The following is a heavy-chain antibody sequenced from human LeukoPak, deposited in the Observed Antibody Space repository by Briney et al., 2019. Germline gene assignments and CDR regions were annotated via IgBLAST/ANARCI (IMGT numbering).Heavy chain of an antibody. Sequence: SETLSLTCTVSGGSISSYYWSWIRQPPGKGLEWIGYIYYSGSTDYNPSLKSRVTISVDTSKNQFSLKLSSVTAADTAVYYCARRDSSSWWSYFDYWGQGTLVTVSS. D-gene: IGHD6-13*01. CDR3: ARRDSSSWWSYFDY. J-gene: IGHJ4*02. V-gene: IGHV4-59*01. CDR2: IYYSGST. CDR1: GGSISSYY.